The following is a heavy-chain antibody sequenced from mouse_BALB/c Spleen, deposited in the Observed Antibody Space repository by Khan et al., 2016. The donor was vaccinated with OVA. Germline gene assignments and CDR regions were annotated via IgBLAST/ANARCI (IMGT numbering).Heavy chain of an antibody. J-gene: IGHJ4*01. V-gene: IGHV1-4*01. CDR3: ARRTTEYTMDY. D-gene: IGHD2-14*01. CDR2: INPRSSYT. Sequence: QVQLKQSGAELARPGASVKMSCKASGYTFTSNTMHWVKQRPGQGLEWIGYINPRSSYTNYNQKFKDKAKLTADKSSSTAYMQLSSLTSEDSAVYYCARRTTEYTMDYWGQGTSVTVSS. CDR1: GYTFTSNT.